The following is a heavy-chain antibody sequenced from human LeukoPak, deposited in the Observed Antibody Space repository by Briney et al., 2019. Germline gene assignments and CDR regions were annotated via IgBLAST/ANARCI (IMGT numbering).Heavy chain of an antibody. D-gene: IGHD6-6*01. Sequence: GGSLRLSCAASGFTFSSYWMRWVRQAPGKGLVWVSRINSDGSSTSYADSMKGRFTISRDNAKNTLYLQMNSLRAEDTAVYYCARGYSSSSGAFDIWGQGTMVTVSS. CDR1: GFTFSSYW. CDR3: ARGYSSSSGAFDI. V-gene: IGHV3-74*01. CDR2: INSDGSST. J-gene: IGHJ3*02.